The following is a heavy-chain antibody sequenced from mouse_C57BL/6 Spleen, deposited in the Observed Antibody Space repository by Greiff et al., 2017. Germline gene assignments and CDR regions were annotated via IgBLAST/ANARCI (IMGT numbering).Heavy chain of an antibody. Sequence: EVKLMESGPGLVKPSQSLSLTCSVTGYSITSGYYWNWIRQFPGNKLEWMGYISYDGSNNYNPSLKNRISITRDTSKNQFFLKLNSVTTEDTATYYCARYHYGNYFDYWGQGTTLTVSS. V-gene: IGHV3-6*01. CDR1: GYSITSGYY. CDR2: ISYDGSN. J-gene: IGHJ2*01. CDR3: ARYHYGNYFDY. D-gene: IGHD1-1*02.